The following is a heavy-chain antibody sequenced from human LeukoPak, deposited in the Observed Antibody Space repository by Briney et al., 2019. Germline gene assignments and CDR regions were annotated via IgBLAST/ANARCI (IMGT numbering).Heavy chain of an antibody. V-gene: IGHV4-31*03. CDR2: IYYSGST. D-gene: IGHD3-9*01. CDR1: GGSISSGGYY. CDR3: ARVPYDILTGYYGSGYYYYGMDV. Sequence: SETLSLTCTVSGGSISSGGYYWSWIRQNPGKGLEWIGYIYYSGSTYYNPSLKSRVTISVDTSKNQFSLKLSSVTAADTAVYYCARVPYDILTGYYGSGYYYYGMDVWGQGTTVTVSS. J-gene: IGHJ6*02.